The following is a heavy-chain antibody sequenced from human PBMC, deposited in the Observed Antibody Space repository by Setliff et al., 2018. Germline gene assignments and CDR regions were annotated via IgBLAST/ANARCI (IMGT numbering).Heavy chain of an antibody. CDR3: ARLLAGTGGFFYYGVDV. V-gene: IGHV4-38-2*01. D-gene: IGHD6-19*01. CDR2: IYHSGKT. Sequence: PSEILSLTCAVSGYSISSGYFWGWIRQPPGKGLEWIGSIYHSGKTYYNPSLRSRVTLAVDTSKNQFCLKLSSVTAADTAVYYCARLLAGTGGFFYYGVDVWGQGTTVTVSS. J-gene: IGHJ6*02. CDR1: GYSISSGYF.